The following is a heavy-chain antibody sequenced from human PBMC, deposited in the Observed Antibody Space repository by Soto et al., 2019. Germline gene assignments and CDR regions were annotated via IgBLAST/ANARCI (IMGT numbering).Heavy chain of an antibody. V-gene: IGHV5-51*01. CDR2: IYPGGSDT. CDR1: GYSFTSYW. J-gene: IGHJ5*02. D-gene: IGHD2-2*02. CDR3: ARQDCSSTSCYTRWFDP. Sequence: GESLKISCKGSGYSFTSYWIGWVRQMPGKGLEWMGIIYPGGSDTRYSPSIHGQVTISADKSISTAYLQWSSLKASYTAMFYCARQDCSSTSCYTRWFDPWGQGTLVTVSS.